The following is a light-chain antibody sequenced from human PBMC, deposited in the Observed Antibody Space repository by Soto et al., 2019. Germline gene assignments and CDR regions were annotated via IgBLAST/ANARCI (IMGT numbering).Light chain of an antibody. V-gene: IGKV3-15*01. CDR2: GTS. Sequence: EIVMTQSPATLSESPGERATLSCRARQSVSSNLAWYQQKRGQAPRLLIYGTSTRATGIPARFSGSGSATEFTLTISSLQSEDFAVYYCQQYNKWPLTFGGGTKVEI. CDR1: QSVSSN. CDR3: QQYNKWPLT. J-gene: IGKJ4*01.